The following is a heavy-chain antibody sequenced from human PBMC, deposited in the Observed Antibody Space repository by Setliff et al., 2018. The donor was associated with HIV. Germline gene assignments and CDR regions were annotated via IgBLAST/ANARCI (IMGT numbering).Heavy chain of an antibody. J-gene: IGHJ4*02. CDR2: ISVKNGNT. D-gene: IGHD3-9*01. V-gene: IGHV1-18*01. CDR3: ARQDIPTGYYLFDY. CDR1: GYTFISYG. Sequence: GASVKVSCKASGYTFISYGVSWVRQAPGQGLEWMGWISVKNGNTNYAQKFQGRVTMTTDTSTSTAYMELRSLGSDDTAVYYCARQDIPTGYYLFDYWGQGTQVTVSS.